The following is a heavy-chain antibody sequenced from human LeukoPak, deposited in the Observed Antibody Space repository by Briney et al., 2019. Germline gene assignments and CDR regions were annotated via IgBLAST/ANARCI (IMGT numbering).Heavy chain of an antibody. V-gene: IGHV3-23*01. CDR1: GFSFSTYA. CDR2: ISGSGGGT. J-gene: IGHJ4*02. Sequence: GGSLRLSCAASGFSFSTYAMIWVRQAPGKGLEWVSAISGSGGGTYYADSVKGRFTISRDNSKNTLYLQMNSLRAEDTAVYYCARSYSSSRGTFDYWGQGTLVTVSS. CDR3: ARSYSSSRGTFDY. D-gene: IGHD6-6*01.